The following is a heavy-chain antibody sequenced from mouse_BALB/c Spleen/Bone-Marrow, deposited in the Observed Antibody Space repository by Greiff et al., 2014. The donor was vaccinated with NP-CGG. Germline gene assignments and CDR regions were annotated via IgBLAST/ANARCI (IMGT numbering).Heavy chain of an antibody. Sequence: EVQLLESGPSLVKPSQTLSLTCSVTGDSITSGYWNWIRKIQGNKLEYMGDISYNGTTYYNPSLKSRISITRYTSKNKFSLQLYSVSSWDTPTDYCARYYTNHMDYWGQGTSVTVSS. CDR1: GDSITSGY. CDR2: ISYNGTT. J-gene: IGHJ4*01. CDR3: ARYYTNHMDY. D-gene: IGHD2-5*01. V-gene: IGHV3-8*02.